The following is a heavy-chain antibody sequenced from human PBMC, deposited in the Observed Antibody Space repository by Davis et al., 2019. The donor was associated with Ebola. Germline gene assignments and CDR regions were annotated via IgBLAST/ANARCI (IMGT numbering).Heavy chain of an antibody. D-gene: IGHD2-21*01. V-gene: IGHV1-18*04. CDR1: GYTFTSYG. J-gene: IGHJ3*02. Sequence: ASVKVSCKASGYTFTSYGISWVRQAPGQGLEWMGWISAYNGNTNYAQKLQGRVTMTTDTSTSTAYMELRSLRSDDTAVYYCARRVVVIGRDDAFDIWGQGTMVTVSS. CDR3: ARRVVVIGRDDAFDI. CDR2: ISAYNGNT.